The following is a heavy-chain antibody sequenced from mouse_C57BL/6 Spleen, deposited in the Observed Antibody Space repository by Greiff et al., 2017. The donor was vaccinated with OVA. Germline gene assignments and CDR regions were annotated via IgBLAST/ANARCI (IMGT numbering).Heavy chain of an antibody. D-gene: IGHD1-1*01. CDR2: IDPETGGT. CDR1: GYTFTDYE. CDR3: TRSHYYGSNYFDY. Sequence: QVQLKQSGAELVRPGASVTLSCKASGYTFTDYEMHWVKQTPVHGLEWIGAIDPETGGTAYNQKFKGKAILTADKSSSTAYMELRSLTSEDSAVYYCTRSHYYGSNYFDYWGQGTTLTVSS. J-gene: IGHJ2*01. V-gene: IGHV1-15*01.